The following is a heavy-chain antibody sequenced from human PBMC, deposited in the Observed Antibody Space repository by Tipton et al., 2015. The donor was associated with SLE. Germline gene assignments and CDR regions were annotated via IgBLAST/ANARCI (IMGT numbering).Heavy chain of an antibody. V-gene: IGHV4-4*08. CDR3: ARAGDMVRGALFDY. CDR1: GGSIRSSY. D-gene: IGHD3-10*01. Sequence: TLSLTCTVSGGSIRSSYLSWIRQPPGKGLEWIGYIYTSGSTNYNPSLKSRVTISVDTSKNQFSLKLSSVTAADTAVYYCARAGDMVRGALFDYWGQGTLVTVSS. J-gene: IGHJ4*02. CDR2: IYTSGST.